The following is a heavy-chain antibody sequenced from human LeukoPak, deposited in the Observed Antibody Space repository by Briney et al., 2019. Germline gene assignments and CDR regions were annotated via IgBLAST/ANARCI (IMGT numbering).Heavy chain of an antibody. CDR3: ARDLGSSWYEGDNWFDP. Sequence: SETLSLTCAVYGGSFSGYYWSWIRQPAGKGLERIGRIYTSGSTNYNPSLKSRVTMSVDTSKNQFSLKLSSVTAADTAVYYCARDLGSSWYEGDNWFDPWGQGTLVTVSS. J-gene: IGHJ5*02. D-gene: IGHD6-13*01. CDR1: GGSFSGYY. V-gene: IGHV4-4*07. CDR2: IYTSGST.